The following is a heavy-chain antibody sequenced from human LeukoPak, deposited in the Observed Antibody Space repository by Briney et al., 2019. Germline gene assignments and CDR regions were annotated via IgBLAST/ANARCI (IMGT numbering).Heavy chain of an antibody. V-gene: IGHV3-23*01. D-gene: IGHD5-12*01. CDR1: GFTFSSYA. CDR2: ISGSGGST. J-gene: IGHJ4*02. Sequence: PGGSLRLSCAASGFTFSSYAMSWVRQAPGKGLEWVSAISGSGGSTYYADSVKGRFTISRDNSKNTLYLQMNSLRPEDTAVYYCAKDSGYDKYYFDYWGQGTLVTVSS. CDR3: AKDSGYDKYYFDY.